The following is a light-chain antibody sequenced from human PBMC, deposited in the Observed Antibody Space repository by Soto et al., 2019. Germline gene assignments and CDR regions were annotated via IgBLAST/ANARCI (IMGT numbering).Light chain of an antibody. Sequence: QSVLTQPPSASGTPGQRVTISCSGSSSTIGSNTVNWFQQLPGTAPKLLIYTNNQRPSGVPDRFSSSKSGTSASLAISGLQSEDEADYYCAAWDDSLNAYVFGTGTKLTVL. J-gene: IGLJ1*01. V-gene: IGLV1-44*01. CDR3: AAWDDSLNAYV. CDR1: SSTIGSNT. CDR2: TNN.